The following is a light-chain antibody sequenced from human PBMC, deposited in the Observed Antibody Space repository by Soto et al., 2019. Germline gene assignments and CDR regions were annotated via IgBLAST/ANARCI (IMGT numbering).Light chain of an antibody. V-gene: IGKV1-5*03. J-gene: IGKJ1*01. Sequence: DIQMTQAPSTLSASVGDRVTITCRASQSISSWLAWYQQKPGKAPNLLIYEASRLESAVPSRFSGSASGTEFTLTINSLQPDDFATYFCQQYSSYPETFGQGTKV. CDR3: QQYSSYPET. CDR1: QSISSW. CDR2: EAS.